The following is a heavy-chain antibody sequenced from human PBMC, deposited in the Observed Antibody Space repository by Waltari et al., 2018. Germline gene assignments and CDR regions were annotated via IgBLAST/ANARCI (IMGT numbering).Heavy chain of an antibody. CDR2: IIPIFGTA. J-gene: IGHJ4*02. CDR1: GGIFSSYA. D-gene: IGHD4-17*01. Sequence: QVQLVQSGAEVKKPGSSVKVSCKASGGIFSSYAISWVRQAPGQGLEWMGGIIPIFGTANYAQKFQGRVTITTDESTSTADMELSSLRSEDTAVYYCARVPTTYGGTDYWGQGTLVTVSS. CDR3: ARVPTTYGGTDY. V-gene: IGHV1-69*05.